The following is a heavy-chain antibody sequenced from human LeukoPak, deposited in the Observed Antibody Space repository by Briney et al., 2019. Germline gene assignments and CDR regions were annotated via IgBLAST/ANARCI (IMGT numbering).Heavy chain of an antibody. CDR2: ISDSGST. V-gene: IGHV4-59*01. D-gene: IGHD2-2*01. CDR1: GGSMNNYY. CDR3: ARERGGSVVPAAIPNYYYYYGMDV. Sequence: SSETLSLTCTVSGGSMNNYYWSWIRQAPGKGLEWIGYISDSGSTNYNPSLRSRVTISVDTSKNQFSLKLSSVTAADTAVYYCARERGGSVVPAAIPNYYYYYGMDVWGQGTTVTVSS. J-gene: IGHJ6*02.